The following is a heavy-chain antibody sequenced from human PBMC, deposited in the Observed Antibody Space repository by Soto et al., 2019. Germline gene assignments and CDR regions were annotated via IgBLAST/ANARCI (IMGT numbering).Heavy chain of an antibody. CDR1: GFTFSSYG. V-gene: IGHV3-30*18. CDR2: ISYDGSNK. J-gene: IGHJ4*02. CDR3: AKDRGDSLFDY. D-gene: IGHD4-17*01. Sequence: PGGSLRLSCAASGFTFSSYGMHWVRQAPGKGLEWVAVISYDGSNKYYADSVKGRFTISRDNSKNTLYLQMNSLRAEDTAVYYCAKDRGDSLFDYWGQGTLVTVSS.